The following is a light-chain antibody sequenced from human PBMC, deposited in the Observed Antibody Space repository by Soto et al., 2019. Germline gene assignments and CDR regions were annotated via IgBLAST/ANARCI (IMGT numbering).Light chain of an antibody. CDR3: QQYNNWPPLT. CDR1: QSVSSN. CDR2: GAS. Sequence: EIGMTQSPATLSVSPGERATLSCRASQSVSSNLAWYQQKPGQAPRLLIYGASTRATGIPARFSGSGSGTEFPRTISSLQSEDFAVYDCQQYNNWPPLTFGGGTKVEIK. J-gene: IGKJ4*01. V-gene: IGKV3-15*01.